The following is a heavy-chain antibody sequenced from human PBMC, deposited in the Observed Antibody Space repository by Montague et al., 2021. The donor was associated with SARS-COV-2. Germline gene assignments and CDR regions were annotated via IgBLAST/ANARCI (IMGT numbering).Heavy chain of an antibody. CDR2: IYHSGST. D-gene: IGHD3-22*01. J-gene: IGHJ3*02. Sequence: SETLSLICAVSGGSISSGNWWSWVRQPPGKGLEWIGEIYHSGSTNYNPSLKSRVTISLDKSKNQFSLNLSSATAADTAVYYCARARITMIVVVNAFDIWGQGTMVTVSS. CDR1: GGSISSGNW. V-gene: IGHV4-4*02. CDR3: ARARITMIVVVNAFDI.